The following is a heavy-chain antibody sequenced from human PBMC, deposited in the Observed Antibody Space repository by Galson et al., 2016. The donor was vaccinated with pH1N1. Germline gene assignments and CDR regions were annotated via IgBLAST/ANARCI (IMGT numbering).Heavy chain of an antibody. CDR2: INPKNGDT. CDR3: ARQWFEELLYYYKQGMDV. D-gene: IGHD3-10*01. Sequence: SVKVSCKASGYTFTGSYLHWVRQDPGQGLEWMGSINPKNGDTSYAEKFQDRATMTSDTSITTGYMELRRLRSDETALYYCARQWFEELLYYYKQGMDVWGQGTTVTVSS. CDR1: GYTFTGSY. V-gene: IGHV1-2*02. J-gene: IGHJ6*02.